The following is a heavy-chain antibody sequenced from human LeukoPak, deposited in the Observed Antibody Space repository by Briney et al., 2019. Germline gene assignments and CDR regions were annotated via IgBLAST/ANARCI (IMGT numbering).Heavy chain of an antibody. D-gene: IGHD5-24*01. Sequence: GGSLRLSCAASGFTFSDYYMSWIRQAPAKGLEWVSAISGSGGSTYYADSVKGRFTISRDNSKNTLYLQMNSLRAEDTAVYYCAKAERDGYNPFDYWGQGTLVTVSS. CDR2: ISGSGGST. J-gene: IGHJ4*02. CDR1: GFTFSDYY. CDR3: AKAERDGYNPFDY. V-gene: IGHV3-23*01.